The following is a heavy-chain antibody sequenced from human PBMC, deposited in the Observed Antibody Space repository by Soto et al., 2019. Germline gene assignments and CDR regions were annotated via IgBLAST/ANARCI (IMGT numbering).Heavy chain of an antibody. CDR3: VKVSTFYDILTGYYSTNFFDP. CDR2: ISSDGDIT. CDR1: GFTFSSYA. D-gene: IGHD3-9*01. J-gene: IGHJ5*02. Sequence: LRPSCAAPGFTFSSYAMSWVRQARGKGAEWGSAISSDGDITYYADSVKGRFAISRDNSKNTLYLQMNSLRPEDTAVYYCVKVSTFYDILTGYYSTNFFDPWGQGILVTVYS. V-gene: IGHV3-23*01.